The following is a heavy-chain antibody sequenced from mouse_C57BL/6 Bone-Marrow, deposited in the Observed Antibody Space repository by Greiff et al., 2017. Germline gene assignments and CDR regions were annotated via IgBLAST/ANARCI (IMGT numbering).Heavy chain of an antibody. CDR1: GYTFTSYW. Sequence: QVQLQQPGAELVKPGASVKLSCKASGYTFTSYWMHWVKQRPGRGLEWIGRIAPNSGGTKYNEKFKSKATLTVDKPSSTAYMQLSSLTSEDSAVYYCARKVYLYAMDYWGQGTSVTVSS. CDR2: IAPNSGGT. J-gene: IGHJ4*01. D-gene: IGHD5-5*01. V-gene: IGHV1-62-3*01. CDR3: ARKVYLYAMDY.